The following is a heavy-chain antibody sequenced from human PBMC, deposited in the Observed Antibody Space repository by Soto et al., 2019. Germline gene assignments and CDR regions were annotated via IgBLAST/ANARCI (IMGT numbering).Heavy chain of an antibody. J-gene: IGHJ3*02. Sequence: QVQLQESGPGLVKPSETLSLTCTVSGGSISSYYWSWIRQPPGKGLEWIGYIYYSGSTTYNPSLKXXVXIXXDPSKNQCSLKLSSVTAAVTAVYYCARVWGGAFDIWGQVTMVTVSS. CDR2: IYYSGST. CDR3: ARVWGGAFDI. CDR1: GGSISSYY. V-gene: IGHV4-59*01. D-gene: IGHD3-10*01.